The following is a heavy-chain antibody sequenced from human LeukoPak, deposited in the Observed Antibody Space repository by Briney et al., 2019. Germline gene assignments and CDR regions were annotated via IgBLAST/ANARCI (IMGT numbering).Heavy chain of an antibody. Sequence: GPLRLSCAASGFTFSSYGMHWVRQAPGKGLEWVAVISYDGSNEYYADSVKGRFTISRDNSKNTLYLQMNSLRAEDTAVYYCAKAYKYSSGRYYSYYYGMDVWGQGTTVTVSS. D-gene: IGHD6-19*01. CDR3: AKAYKYSSGRYYSYYYGMDV. CDR2: ISYDGSNE. CDR1: GFTFSSYG. V-gene: IGHV3-30*18. J-gene: IGHJ6*02.